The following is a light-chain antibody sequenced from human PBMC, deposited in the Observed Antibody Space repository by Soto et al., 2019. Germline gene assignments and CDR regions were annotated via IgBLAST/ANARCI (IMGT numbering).Light chain of an antibody. Sequence: QSVLTQPASVSGSPGQSITISCTGTSSDVGGYNYVSWYQQHPGKAPKLMIYEVSNRPSGVPDRFSGSKSGNTASLTVSGLQADDEADYYCCSHAGSKNYYLFGPGTKLTVL. CDR3: CSHAGSKNYYL. V-gene: IGLV2-8*01. CDR1: SSDVGGYNY. J-gene: IGLJ1*01. CDR2: EVS.